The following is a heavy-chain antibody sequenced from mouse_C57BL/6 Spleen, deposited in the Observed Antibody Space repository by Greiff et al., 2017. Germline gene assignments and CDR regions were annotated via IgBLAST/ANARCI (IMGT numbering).Heavy chain of an antibody. Sequence: QVQLQQPGAELVRPGTSVKLSCKASGYTFTSYWMHWVKQRPGQGLEWIGVIDPSDSYTNYNQKFKGKATLTVDTSSSTAYMQLSSLTSEDSAVYYCARLREDRAYWGQGTLVTVSA. CDR2: IDPSDSYT. CDR3: ARLREDRAY. J-gene: IGHJ3*01. V-gene: IGHV1-59*01. CDR1: GYTFTSYW.